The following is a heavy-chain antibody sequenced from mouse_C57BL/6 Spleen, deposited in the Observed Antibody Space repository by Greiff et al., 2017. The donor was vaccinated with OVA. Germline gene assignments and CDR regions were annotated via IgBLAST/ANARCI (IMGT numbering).Heavy chain of an antibody. V-gene: IGHV5-16*01. CDR2: INYDGSST. Sequence: EVKLMESEGGLVQPGSSMKLSCTASGFTFSDYYMAWVRQVPEKGLEWVANINYDGSSTYYLDSLKSRFIISRDNAKNILYLQMSSLKSEDTATYYCARDRDYGSSYFDYWGQGTTLTVSS. CDR1: GFTFSDYY. J-gene: IGHJ2*01. D-gene: IGHD1-1*01. CDR3: ARDRDYGSSYFDY.